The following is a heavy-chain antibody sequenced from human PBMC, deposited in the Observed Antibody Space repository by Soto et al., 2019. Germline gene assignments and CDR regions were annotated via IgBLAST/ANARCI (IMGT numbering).Heavy chain of an antibody. J-gene: IGHJ4*02. CDR3: ASEPIYYNDGSGYYPLGY. Sequence: PSETLSLTCTVSGGSNIRDGYYWSWIRQHPGKGLEWIAYISYSGSSYSNPSLKSRVTISADTSKNQFSLSLTSGDTAVYYCASEPIYYNDGSGYYPLGYWGQGTLVTVSS. D-gene: IGHD3-22*01. CDR2: ISYSGSS. CDR1: GGSNIRDGYY. V-gene: IGHV4-31*05.